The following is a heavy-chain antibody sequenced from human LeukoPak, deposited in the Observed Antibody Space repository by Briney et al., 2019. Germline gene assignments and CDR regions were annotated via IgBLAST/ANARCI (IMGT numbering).Heavy chain of an antibody. CDR2: FDPEDGET. V-gene: IGHV1-24*01. Sequence: ASVKVSCKVSGYTLTELSMHWVGQAPGKGLEWMGGFDPEDGETIYAQKFQGRVTMTEDTSTDTAYMELNSLRSDDTAVYYCATDPGETVPAAKGPRGDYCYGMDVWGQGTTVTVSS. CDR3: ATDPGETVPAAKGPRGDYCYGMDV. D-gene: IGHD2-2*01. J-gene: IGHJ6*02. CDR1: GYTLTELS.